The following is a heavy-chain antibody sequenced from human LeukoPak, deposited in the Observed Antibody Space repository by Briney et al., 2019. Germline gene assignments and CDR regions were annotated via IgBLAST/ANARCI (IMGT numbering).Heavy chain of an antibody. CDR3: ARRYCSRTSCYGVSDY. CDR2: ISVSGNTI. V-gene: IGHV3-48*04. J-gene: IGHJ4*02. Sequence: PGGSLRLSCAASGFTFSSYAMSWVRQAPGKGLEWVSYISVSGNTIYYADSVKGRFTISRDNAKNSLYLQMNSLRAEDTAVYYCARRYCSRTSCYGVSDYWGQGTLVTVSS. D-gene: IGHD2-2*01. CDR1: GFTFSSYA.